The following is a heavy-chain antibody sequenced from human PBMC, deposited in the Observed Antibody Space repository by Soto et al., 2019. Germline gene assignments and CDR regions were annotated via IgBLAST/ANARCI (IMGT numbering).Heavy chain of an antibody. CDR3: ARDPSWGTTGTTMLDY. Sequence: GGSLRLSCAASGFTFSSYSMNWVRQAPGKGLEWVSSISSSSSYIYYADSVKGPFTISRDNAKYSLYLQMNSLRAEDTAVYYCARDPSWGTTGTTMLDYWGQGTLVTVSS. CDR1: GFTFSSYS. CDR2: ISSSSSYI. V-gene: IGHV3-21*01. D-gene: IGHD1-1*01. J-gene: IGHJ4*02.